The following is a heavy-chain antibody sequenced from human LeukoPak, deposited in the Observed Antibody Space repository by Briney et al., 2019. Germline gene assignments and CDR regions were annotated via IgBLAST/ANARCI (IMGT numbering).Heavy chain of an antibody. D-gene: IGHD4-17*01. CDR3: ARLSLGYGDYVRRDDWFDP. J-gene: IGHJ5*02. Sequence: GESLKISCKGSGYSFTSYWISWVRQLPGKGLEWMGRIDPSDSYTNYSPSFQGHVTISADKSISTAYLQWSSLKASDTATYYCARLSLGYGDYVRRDDWFDPWGQGTLVTVSS. V-gene: IGHV5-10-1*01. CDR1: GYSFTSYW. CDR2: IDPSDSYT.